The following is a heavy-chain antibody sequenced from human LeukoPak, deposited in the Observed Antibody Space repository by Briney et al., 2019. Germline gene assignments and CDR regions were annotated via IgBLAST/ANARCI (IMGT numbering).Heavy chain of an antibody. CDR1: GGSISSYY. CDR2: IYYSGST. Sequence: SETLSLTCTVSGGSISSYYWSWIRQPPGKGLEWIGYIYYSGSTNYNPSLKSGDAISVDTTKNHFSLKLTSVTAADTAVYFCARGGYYCSGNDFRFDPWGQGTLVTVSS. J-gene: IGHJ5*02. V-gene: IGHV4-59*01. D-gene: IGHD3-10*01. CDR3: ARGGYYCSGNDFRFDP.